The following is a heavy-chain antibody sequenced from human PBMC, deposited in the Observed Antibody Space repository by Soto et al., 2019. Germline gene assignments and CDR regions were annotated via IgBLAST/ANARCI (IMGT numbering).Heavy chain of an antibody. V-gene: IGHV5-51*01. J-gene: IGHJ6*02. CDR3: ARAYPSIVTYYGMDV. CDR2: IYPGDSDT. CDR1: GYSFTSYW. D-gene: IGHD3-16*02. Sequence: GESLKISCEGSGYSFTSYWIGWVRQMPGKGLEWMGIIYPGDSDTRYSPSFQGQVTISADKSISTAYLQWSSLKASDTAMYYCARAYPSIVTYYGMDVWGQGTTVTVSS.